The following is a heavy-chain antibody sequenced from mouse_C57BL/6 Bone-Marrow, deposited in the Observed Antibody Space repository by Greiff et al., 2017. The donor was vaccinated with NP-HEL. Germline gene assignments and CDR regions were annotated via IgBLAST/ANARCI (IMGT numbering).Heavy chain of an antibody. J-gene: IGHJ4*01. V-gene: IGHV5-4*01. CDR1: GFTFSSYA. Sequence: EVNVVESGGGLVKPGGSLKLSCAASGFTFSSYAMSWVRQTPEKRLEWVATISDGGSYTYYPDNVKGRFTISRDNAKNNLYLQMSHLKSEDTAMYYCARDSPYPPYYAMDYWGQGTSVTVSS. CDR3: ARDSPYPPYYAMDY. CDR2: ISDGGSYT.